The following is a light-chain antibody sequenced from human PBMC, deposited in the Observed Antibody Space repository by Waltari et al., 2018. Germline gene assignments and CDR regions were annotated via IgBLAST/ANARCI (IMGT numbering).Light chain of an antibody. Sequence: DIQMTQSPSSLSASVGDRVTFTCRASQGIFNSLAWYQHKPGQAPKLLIYGASRLASGVPSRLGGSGSGTDFTLTISGLQPEDFATYYCQHYSNAPPWTFGQGTKLEI. J-gene: IGKJ2*02. CDR3: QHYSNAPPWT. CDR2: GAS. CDR1: QGIFNS. V-gene: IGKV1-NL1*01.